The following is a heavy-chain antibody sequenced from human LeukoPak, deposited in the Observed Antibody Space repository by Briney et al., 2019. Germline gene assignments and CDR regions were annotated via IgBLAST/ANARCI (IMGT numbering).Heavy chain of an antibody. V-gene: IGHV3-21*01. CDR3: AGSYDSSGYYPDY. CDR2: ISSSSSYI. Sequence: GGSLRLSCAASGFTFSSYSMNWVRQAPGKGLEWVSSISSSSSYIYYADSVKGRFTISRDNAKNSLYLQMNSLRAEDTAVYYGAGSYDSSGYYPDYWGQGTLVTVSS. D-gene: IGHD3-22*01. CDR1: GFTFSSYS. J-gene: IGHJ4*02.